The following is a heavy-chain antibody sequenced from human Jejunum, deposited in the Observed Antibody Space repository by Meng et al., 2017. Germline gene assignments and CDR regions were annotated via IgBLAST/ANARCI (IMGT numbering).Heavy chain of an antibody. V-gene: IGHV4-4*02. J-gene: IGHJ4*02. CDR1: GGSLHSLHW. Sequence: QMQLQESGPGLVKPSGTLSLTCAVSGGSLHSLHWFNWVRQPPGKGLGWIGEVYHSGSANYNPSLKSRVTISVDKSKNQFSLKLTSVTAADTAVYYCARVADGTGAPYDYWGQGTLVTVSS. D-gene: IGHD2-8*02. CDR3: ARVADGTGAPYDY. CDR2: VYHSGSA.